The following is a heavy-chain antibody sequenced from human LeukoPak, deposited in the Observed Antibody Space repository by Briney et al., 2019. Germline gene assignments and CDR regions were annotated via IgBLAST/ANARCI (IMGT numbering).Heavy chain of an antibody. CDR1: GFTFSSYA. CDR2: ISGSGGST. D-gene: IGHD3-10*01. V-gene: IGHV3-23*01. CDR3: AKYRMRLLWFGEFPGFDP. J-gene: IGHJ5*02. Sequence: GGSLRLSCAASGFTFSSYAMSWVRQAPGKGLEWVSAISGSGGSTYYADSVKGRFTISRDNSKNTLYLQMNSLRAEDTAVYYCAKYRMRLLWFGEFPGFDPWGQGALVTVSS.